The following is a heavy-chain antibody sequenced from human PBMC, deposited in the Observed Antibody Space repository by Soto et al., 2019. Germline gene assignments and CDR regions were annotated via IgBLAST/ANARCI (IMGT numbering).Heavy chain of an antibody. D-gene: IGHD5-12*01. J-gene: IGHJ4*02. CDR1: GFSLSTTDMG. CDR3: PHSVAHRWQGSGYYGADC. Sequence: QITLKESGPTLVKPTQTLTLTCSFSGFSLSTTDMGVGWIRQPPGKALEWLALIYWDDDKRYSPSLKSRLTITNDNSKNPVVLTMTNMDPMDTATYYCPHSVAHRWQGSGYYGADCWGQGTLVTVSS. V-gene: IGHV2-5*02. CDR2: IYWDDDK.